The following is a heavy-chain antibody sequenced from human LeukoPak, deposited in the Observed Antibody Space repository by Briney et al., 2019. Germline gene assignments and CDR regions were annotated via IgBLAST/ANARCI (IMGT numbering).Heavy chain of an antibody. Sequence: PSETLSLTCSVSGGSISTYYWNWIRQPAGKELEWIGHIYDSGKTNYNPSLRGRATISVDESRNLFSLKLNSVTAADTAVYYCARDYIVHTGVVAFDIWGQGTIVTVS. D-gene: IGHD5-12*01. CDR2: IYDSGKT. V-gene: IGHV4-4*07. J-gene: IGHJ3*02. CDR1: GGSISTYY. CDR3: ARDYIVHTGVVAFDI.